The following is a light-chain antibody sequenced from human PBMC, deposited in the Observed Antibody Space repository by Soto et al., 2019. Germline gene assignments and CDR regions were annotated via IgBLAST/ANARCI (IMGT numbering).Light chain of an antibody. CDR2: DAS. CDR3: QQRSNWPPIT. Sequence: EILLTPSPAPPSLSPGGRAPPSCWASQSVSSYLAWYQHKPGQAPRLLIYDASNRATGIPARFSGSGSGTDFTLTISSLEPEDFAVYYCQQRSNWPPITFGQGTRLEIK. V-gene: IGKV3-11*01. J-gene: IGKJ5*01. CDR1: QSVSSY.